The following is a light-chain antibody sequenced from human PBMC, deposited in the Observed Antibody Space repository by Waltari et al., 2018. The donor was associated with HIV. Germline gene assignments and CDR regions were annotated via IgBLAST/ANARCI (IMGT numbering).Light chain of an antibody. Sequence: QPALTQPAAVSGSPGQSITISCSGASSAAGGYNYVSWYQQHPGKAPKLMSYEVSYRPSGVSNRFSGSTSGNTASLTISGLQAEDEADYYCSSYTSTSTVFGGGTKLTVL. V-gene: IGLV2-14*01. CDR1: SSAAGGYNY. CDR2: EVS. CDR3: SSYTSTSTV. J-gene: IGLJ3*02.